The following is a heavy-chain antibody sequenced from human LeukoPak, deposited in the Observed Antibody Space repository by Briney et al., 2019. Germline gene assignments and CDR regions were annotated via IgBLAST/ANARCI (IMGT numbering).Heavy chain of an antibody. J-gene: IGHJ6*02. CDR3: ARLREVGATGFTYYYYGMDV. D-gene: IGHD1-26*01. CDR1: EFTFSSYW. CDR2: IKEDGSEK. V-gene: IGHV3-7*01. Sequence: GGSLRLSCAASEFTFSSYWMSWVRQAPGKGLEWVASIKEDGSEKNYVDSVKGRFTISRDNAKSSLYLQMNSLRAEDTAVYYCARLREVGATGFTYYYYGMDVWGQGTTVTVSS.